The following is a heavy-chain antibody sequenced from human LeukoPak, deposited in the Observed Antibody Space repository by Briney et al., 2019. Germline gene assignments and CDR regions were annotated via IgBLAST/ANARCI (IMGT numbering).Heavy chain of an antibody. Sequence: PGGSLRLSCAASGFTFSSYWMTWVRQAPGKGLEGVVNINQEGRDKNYVDSVKGRFTISRDNAKNSLYLQMNDLRAEDTAVYYCARDIRYFDLWGRGTLVTVSS. V-gene: IGHV3-7*01. CDR2: INQEGRDK. J-gene: IGHJ2*01. CDR3: ARDIRYFDL. CDR1: GFTFSSYW.